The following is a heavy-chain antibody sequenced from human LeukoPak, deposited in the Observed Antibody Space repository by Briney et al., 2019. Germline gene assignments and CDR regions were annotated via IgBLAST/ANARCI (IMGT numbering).Heavy chain of an antibody. CDR3: AKGCCTNGACYLDY. V-gene: IGHV3-21*01. Sequence: PGGSLRLSCAASGFTFSSYSLNWARQAPGKGLEWVSYISSSSSYIYYADSAKGRFTISRDNAKNSLYLQRNSLRAEDTAVYYFAKGCCTNGACYLDYWGQGTLVTVSS. J-gene: IGHJ4*02. D-gene: IGHD2-8*01. CDR1: GFTFSSYS. CDR2: ISSSSSYI.